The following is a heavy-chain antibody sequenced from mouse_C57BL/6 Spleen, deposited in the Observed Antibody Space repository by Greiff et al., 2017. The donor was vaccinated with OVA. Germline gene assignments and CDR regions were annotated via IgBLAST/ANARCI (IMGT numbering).Heavy chain of an antibody. J-gene: IGHJ4*01. Sequence: VQLQQSGPELVKPGASVKISCKASGYTFTDYYMNWVKQSHGKSLEWIGDINPNNGGTSYNQKFKGKATLTVDKSSSTAYMELRSLTSEDSAVYYCARGSNQGAMDYWGQGTSVTVSS. CDR1: GYTFTDYY. CDR2: INPNNGGT. CDR3: ARGSNQGAMDY. D-gene: IGHD2-5*01. V-gene: IGHV1-26*01.